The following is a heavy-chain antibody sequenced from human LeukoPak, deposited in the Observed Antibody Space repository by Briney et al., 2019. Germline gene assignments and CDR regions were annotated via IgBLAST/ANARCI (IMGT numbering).Heavy chain of an antibody. D-gene: IGHD2-2*01. CDR1: GYTFTGYY. CDR3: ARVPGPYPTSRFDY. J-gene: IGHJ4*02. V-gene: IGHV1-2*02. CDR2: IDPDSGGT. Sequence: ASVKVSCKTSGYTFTGYYLHWVRQAPGQGLEWMGRIDPDSGGTHYAQKFQVRVTVTRDTSITTVYMELSGLTSDDTAVYYCARVPGPYPTSRFDYWGQGTLVTVSS.